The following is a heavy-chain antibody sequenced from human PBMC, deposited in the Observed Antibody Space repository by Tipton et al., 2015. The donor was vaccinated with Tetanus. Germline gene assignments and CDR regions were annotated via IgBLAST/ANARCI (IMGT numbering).Heavy chain of an antibody. CDR2: VSYSGST. D-gene: IGHD5-12*01. Sequence: TLSLTCTVSGGSVSRRSHYWTWIRQPPGKELEWVGYVSYSGSTNYHPSLKSRVTISVNTSKNQFSLNLRSVITADTAVYYCARANNDYPKKGPFDYWGQGVLVSVSS. J-gene: IGHJ4*02. V-gene: IGHV4-61*01. CDR1: GGSVSRRSHY. CDR3: ARANNDYPKKGPFDY.